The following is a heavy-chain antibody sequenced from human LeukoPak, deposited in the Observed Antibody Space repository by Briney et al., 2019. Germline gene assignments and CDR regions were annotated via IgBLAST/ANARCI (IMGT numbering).Heavy chain of an antibody. Sequence: GGSLRLSCAASGFTFSSYGMHWVRQAPGKGLEWVAVISYDGSNKYYADSVKGRFTVSRDNSKNTLYLQMNSLRAVDTAVYYCAKPNTLDYWGQGTLVTVSS. J-gene: IGHJ4*02. D-gene: IGHD2-2*02. V-gene: IGHV3-30*18. CDR2: ISYDGSNK. CDR3: AKPNTLDY. CDR1: GFTFSSYG.